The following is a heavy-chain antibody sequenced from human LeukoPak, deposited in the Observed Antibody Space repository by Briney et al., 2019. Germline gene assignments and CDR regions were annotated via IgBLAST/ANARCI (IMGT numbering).Heavy chain of an antibody. CDR2: INSDGSST. CDR1: GFTFSSYS. V-gene: IGHV3-74*01. Sequence: SGGSLRLSCAASGFTFSSYSMMWVRQAPGKGLVWVSRINSDGSSTSYADSVKGRFTISRDNAKNTLYLQMNSLRAEDTAVYYCAGSYCSGGSCYPWYFDLWGRGTLVTVSS. D-gene: IGHD2-15*01. CDR3: AGSYCSGGSCYPWYFDL. J-gene: IGHJ2*01.